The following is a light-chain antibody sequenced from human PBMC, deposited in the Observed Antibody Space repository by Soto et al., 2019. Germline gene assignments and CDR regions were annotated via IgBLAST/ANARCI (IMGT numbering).Light chain of an antibody. CDR2: GS. V-gene: IGKV1-12*01. CDR3: QQAHSFPLT. J-gene: IGKJ4*01. CDR1: PGINTW. Sequence: DIPMTQSPSSLSASVGDRVTITCRASPGINTWLVWYQQKPGKAPKLLIAGSSLQSGVPSRFSGSGSGTDFTLTISSLEPEDFASYYCQQAHSFPLTFGGGTKVEIK.